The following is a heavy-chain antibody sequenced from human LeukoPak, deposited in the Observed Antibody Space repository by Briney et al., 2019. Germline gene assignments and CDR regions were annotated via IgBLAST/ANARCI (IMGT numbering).Heavy chain of an antibody. J-gene: IGHJ6*02. CDR1: GYTFTSYY. CDR2: SNPSGGST. CDR3: AADIAAREYYYYGMDV. D-gene: IGHD6-6*01. V-gene: IGHV1-46*01. Sequence: ASVKVSCKASGYTFTSYYMHWVRQAPGPGLERVGISNPSGGSTSYAQKFQGRVTMTRDTTTSTVYMELSSLRCEDTAVYYCAADIAAREYYYYGMDVWGQGTTVTVSS.